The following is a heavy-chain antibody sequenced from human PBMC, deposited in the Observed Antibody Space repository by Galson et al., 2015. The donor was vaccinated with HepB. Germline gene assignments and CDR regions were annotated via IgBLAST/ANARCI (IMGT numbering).Heavy chain of an antibody. D-gene: IGHD5-12*01. CDR2: ISYDGSNK. V-gene: IGHV3-30*18. CDR1: GFTFSSYG. J-gene: IGHJ5*02. Sequence: SLRLSCAASGFTFSSYGMHWVRQAPGKGLEWVAVISYDGSNKYYADSVKGRFTISRDNSKNTLYLQMNSLRAEDTAVYYCAKDHGVATIMWWFDPWGQGTLVTVSS. CDR3: AKDHGVATIMWWFDP.